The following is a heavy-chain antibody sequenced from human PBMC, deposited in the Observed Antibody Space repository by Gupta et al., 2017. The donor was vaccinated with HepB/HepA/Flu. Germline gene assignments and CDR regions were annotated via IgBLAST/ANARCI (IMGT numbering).Heavy chain of an antibody. D-gene: IGHD1-26*01. CDR1: GFTFSTSS. V-gene: IGHV3-48*02. J-gene: IGHJ4*02. CDR2: ISGNSGDI. CDR3: ARAGALLY. Sequence: EVQLVESGGDLVQPGGSLRLPCAASGFTFSTSSMSWVRQAPGKGLEWLSYISGNSGDIFYADSVKGRFTISRDNARNSLYLQMNSLRDGDTAVYYCARAGALLYWGQGTLLTVSS.